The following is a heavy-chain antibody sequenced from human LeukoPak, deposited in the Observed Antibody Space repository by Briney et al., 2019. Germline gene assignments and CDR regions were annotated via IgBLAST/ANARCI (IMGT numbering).Heavy chain of an antibody. V-gene: IGHV3-23*01. D-gene: IGHD3-3*01. CDR2: ISASGANT. Sequence: GGSLRLSCAASGFTFSSYALSWVRQAPGKGLEWVSSISASGANTYYADSVKGRFAISRDNSKNTLYLQMNSLRAEGTAVYYCARAVGLTYYDFWSGRLDVWGQGTTVTVSS. J-gene: IGHJ6*02. CDR1: GFTFSSYA. CDR3: ARAVGLTYYDFWSGRLDV.